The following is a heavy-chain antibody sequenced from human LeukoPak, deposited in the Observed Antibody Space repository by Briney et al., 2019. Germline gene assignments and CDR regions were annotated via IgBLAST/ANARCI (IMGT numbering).Heavy chain of an antibody. V-gene: IGHV4-61*02. CDR2: IYTSGGT. CDR3: ASFPGH. J-gene: IGHJ1*01. CDR1: GGSISSGSYY. Sequence: SETLSLTCTVSGGSISSGSYYWSWIRQPAGKGLEWIGRIYTSGGTNYNPSLKSRVTISVDTSKNQFSLNLSSVTAADTAVYYCASFPGHWGQGTLVTVSS.